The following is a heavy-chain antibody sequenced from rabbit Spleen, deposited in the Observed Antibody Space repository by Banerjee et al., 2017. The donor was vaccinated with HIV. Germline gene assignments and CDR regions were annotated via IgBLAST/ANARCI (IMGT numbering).Heavy chain of an antibody. CDR2: IDSGSSGST. V-gene: IGHV1S40*01. CDR3: ARDGAGGSYFAL. D-gene: IGHD8-1*01. CDR1: GFSFSISYY. J-gene: IGHJ4*01. Sequence: QSLEESGGDLVKPGASLTLTCTASGFSFSISYYMCWVRQAPGKGLEWIACIDSGSSGSTYYANWAKGRFTISKTSSTTVTLQMTSLTAADTATYFCARDGAGGSYFALWGQGTLVTVS.